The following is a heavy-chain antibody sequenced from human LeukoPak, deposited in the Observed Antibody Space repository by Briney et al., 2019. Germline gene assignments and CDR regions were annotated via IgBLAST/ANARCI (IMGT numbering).Heavy chain of an antibody. CDR1: GGSISSYY. V-gene: IGHV4-59*08. CDR2: IYYRGST. CDR3: ASVLFDYVWGSYRYADY. Sequence: SETLSLTCTVSGGSISSYYWSWIRQRPGRGLEWIGYIYYRGSTYYNQSLKSRGTISLDTSKDQFSLRLSSVTAADTAVYYCASVLFDYVWGSYRYADYWGQGALVTVSS. J-gene: IGHJ4*02. D-gene: IGHD3-16*02.